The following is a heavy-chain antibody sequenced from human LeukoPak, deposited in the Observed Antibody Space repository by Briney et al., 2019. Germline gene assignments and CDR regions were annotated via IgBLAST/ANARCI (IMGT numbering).Heavy chain of an antibody. D-gene: IGHD5-18*01. CDR2: ISQSETT. Sequence: SETLSLTCAVSGGPISSSNWWSWVRPPPGKGLEWIGEISQSETTNYNPSLKSRVTISIDKSKNQFSLKLTSVTAADTAVYYCAREGYRYVPGDYWGQGTLVTVSS. V-gene: IGHV4-4*02. CDR3: AREGYRYVPGDY. CDR1: GGPISSSNW. J-gene: IGHJ4*02.